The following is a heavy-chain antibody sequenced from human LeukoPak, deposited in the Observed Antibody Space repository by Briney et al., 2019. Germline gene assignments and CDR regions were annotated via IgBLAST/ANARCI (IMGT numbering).Heavy chain of an antibody. CDR3: ARLNYYDSRDFDY. CDR1: GGSISSYY. V-gene: IGHV4-59*12. D-gene: IGHD3-22*01. Sequence: PSETLSLTCTVSGGSISSYYWSWIRQPPGKGLEWIGYIYYSGTTNYNPSLKSRVTISVDTSKNQFSLKLSSVTAADTAVYYCARLNYYDSRDFDYWGQGTLVTVSS. J-gene: IGHJ4*02. CDR2: IYYSGTT.